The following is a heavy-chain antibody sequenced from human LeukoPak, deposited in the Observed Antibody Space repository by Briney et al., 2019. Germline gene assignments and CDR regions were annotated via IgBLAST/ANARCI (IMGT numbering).Heavy chain of an antibody. Sequence: GGSLRLSCAASGFTFSDYYMSWIRQAPGKGLEWVSYISSSGSTIYYADSVKGRFTISRDNAKNSLYLQMNSLRAEDTAVYYCARDHSRFLEWLSGSPYFDYWGQGTLVTVSS. D-gene: IGHD3-3*01. CDR3: ARDHSRFLEWLSGSPYFDY. CDR2: ISSSGSTI. V-gene: IGHV3-11*04. J-gene: IGHJ4*02. CDR1: GFTFSDYY.